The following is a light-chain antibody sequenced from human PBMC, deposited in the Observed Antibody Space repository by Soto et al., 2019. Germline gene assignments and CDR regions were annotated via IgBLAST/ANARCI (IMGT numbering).Light chain of an antibody. CDR1: NIGSKS. J-gene: IGLJ3*02. CDR3: QVWDSSSDHWV. CDR2: YDS. V-gene: IGLV3-21*04. Sequence: SYELTQPPSVSVAPGKAARITCGGNNIGSKSVHWYQQKPGQAPVLVIYYDSDRPSGIPERFSGSNSGNTATLTISRVEAGDEAHYYCQVWDSSSDHWVFGGGTKLTVL.